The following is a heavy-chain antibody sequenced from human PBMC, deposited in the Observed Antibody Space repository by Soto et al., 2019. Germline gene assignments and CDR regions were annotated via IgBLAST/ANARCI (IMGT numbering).Heavy chain of an antibody. CDR1: GYAFTTYG. V-gene: IGHV1-18*01. CDR3: ERGRYGDY. D-gene: IGHD1-1*01. CDR2: ISAHNGNT. J-gene: IGHJ4*02. Sequence: QVHLVQSGAEVKKPGASVKVSCKGSGYAFTTYGITWVRQAPGQGLEWMGWISAHNGNTNYAQKLQGRVTVTIDTPTSTAYMERTSMRSDDTAVYYCERGRYGDYWGQGALVTVSS.